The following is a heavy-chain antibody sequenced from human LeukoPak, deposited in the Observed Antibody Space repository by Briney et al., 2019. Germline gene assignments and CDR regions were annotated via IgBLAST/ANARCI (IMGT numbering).Heavy chain of an antibody. CDR1: GFTFSSYS. Sequence: GGSLRLSCAASGFTFSSYSINWVRQAPGKGLEWVSYISSSGSTIYYADSVKGRFTISRDNAKNSLYLQMNSLRAEDTAVYYCAELGITMIGGVWGKGTTVTISS. J-gene: IGHJ6*04. D-gene: IGHD3-10*02. CDR3: AELGITMIGGV. CDR2: ISSSGSTI. V-gene: IGHV3-48*04.